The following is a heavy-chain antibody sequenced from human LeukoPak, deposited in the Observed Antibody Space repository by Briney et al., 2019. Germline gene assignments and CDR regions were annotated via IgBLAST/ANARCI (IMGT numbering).Heavy chain of an antibody. V-gene: IGHV3-48*04. CDR1: GFTFSSYS. CDR2: ITSSSSTI. Sequence: PGGCLRLSCAASGFTFSSYSMTWVRQAPGKGLEWVSYITSSSSTISYADSVKGRFTISRDHAKNSLSLQMNSLRVEDTAVYYCARVMYSPEKTPEDYWGQGTLVTVSS. J-gene: IGHJ4*02. D-gene: IGHD1-26*01. CDR3: ARVMYSPEKTPEDY.